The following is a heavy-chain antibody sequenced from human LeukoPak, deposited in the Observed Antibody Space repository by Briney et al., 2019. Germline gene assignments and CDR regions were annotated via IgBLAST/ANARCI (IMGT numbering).Heavy chain of an antibody. CDR2: INHSGST. D-gene: IGHD5-12*01. V-gene: IGHV4-34*01. CDR1: GGSFSGYY. Sequence: SETLSLTCAVYGGSFSGYYWSWIRQPPGKGLEWIGEINHSGSTNYNPSLKSRVTISVDTSKNQFSLNLRSVTAADTAVYYCARDVDPQYWGQGTLVTVSS. CDR3: ARDVDPQY. J-gene: IGHJ4*02.